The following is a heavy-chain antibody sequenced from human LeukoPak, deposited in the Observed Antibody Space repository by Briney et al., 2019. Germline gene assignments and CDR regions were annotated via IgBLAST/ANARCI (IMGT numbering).Heavy chain of an antibody. V-gene: IGHV1-2*02. CDR3: ARENNSVWCRKAAFDH. Sequence: AASVKVSCKASGYTFTGYYMHWVRQAPGQGLEWMGWINPNGGGTNYAQKFQGRVTLTRDTSISTAYMEVSRLESDDTAVYYCARENNSVWCRKAAFDHWGQGTRVTVVS. D-gene: IGHD6-19*01. J-gene: IGHJ4*02. CDR1: GYTFTGYY. CDR2: INPNGGGT.